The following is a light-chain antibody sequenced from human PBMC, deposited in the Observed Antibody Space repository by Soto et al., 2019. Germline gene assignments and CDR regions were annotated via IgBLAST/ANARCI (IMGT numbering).Light chain of an antibody. CDR3: QHYNNWPPWT. V-gene: IGKV3-15*01. CDR1: QSVRNN. J-gene: IGKJ1*01. CDR2: AAS. Sequence: ETVMTQSPATLSVSPGERATLSCRASQSVRNNLAWYQQKPGQAPRLLIYAASTRATGIPARFSGSGSGTEFTLPISSLQSEDFAVYYCQHYNNWPPWTYGHGTKVEIK.